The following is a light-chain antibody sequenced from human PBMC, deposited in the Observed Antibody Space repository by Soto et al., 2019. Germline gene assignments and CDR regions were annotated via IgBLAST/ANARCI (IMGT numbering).Light chain of an antibody. CDR3: ATWDDSLDGPV. CDR1: GSGIGGNT. Sequence: QSVLTQPPSATGTPGQTVTVSCSGRGSGIGGNTVSWYQQLPGTAPRLLIHSNDRRPSGVPDRFSGSKSGASASLAISGLQSGDEADYYCATWDDSLDGPVFGGGTKLTVL. V-gene: IGLV1-44*01. J-gene: IGLJ3*02. CDR2: SND.